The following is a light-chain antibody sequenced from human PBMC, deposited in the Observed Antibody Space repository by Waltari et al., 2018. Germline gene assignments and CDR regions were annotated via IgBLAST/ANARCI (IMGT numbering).Light chain of an antibody. CDR1: SGHSSNI. Sequence: QLVLTQSPSASASLGASVRLTCTLDSGHSSNIIAWHQQQPEKGPRYLMKVNSDGSHNKGDEITDRLAGSGSGAGRYLTISSVQAEDEADYYCQTGGHGTWVFGGGTKLTVL. CDR2: VNSDGSH. CDR3: QTGGHGTWV. V-gene: IGLV4-69*01. J-gene: IGLJ3*02.